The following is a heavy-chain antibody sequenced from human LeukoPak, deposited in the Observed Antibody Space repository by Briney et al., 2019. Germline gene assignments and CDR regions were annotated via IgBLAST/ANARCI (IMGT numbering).Heavy chain of an antibody. V-gene: IGHV3-30-3*01. Sequence: GGSLRLSCAASGFTFSSYAMHWVRRAPGKGLEWVAVISYDGSNKYYADSVKGRFTISRDNSKNTLYLQMNSLRAEDTAVYYCASLPETYYDFWSGYANSFDYWGQGTLVTVSS. CDR1: GFTFSSYA. CDR2: ISYDGSNK. J-gene: IGHJ4*02. D-gene: IGHD3-3*01. CDR3: ASLPETYYDFWSGYANSFDY.